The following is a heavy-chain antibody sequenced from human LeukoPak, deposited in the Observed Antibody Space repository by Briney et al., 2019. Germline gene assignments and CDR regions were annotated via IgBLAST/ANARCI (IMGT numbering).Heavy chain of an antibody. J-gene: IGHJ6*02. CDR2: IYYSGST. CDR3: ARDSGSSPYYYYGMDV. V-gene: IGHV4-31*03. D-gene: IGHD6-6*01. Sequence: SQTLSLTCTVSGGSISSGGYYWSWIRQHPGKGLEWIGYIYYSGSTYYNPSLKSRVTISVDTSKNQFSLKLSSVTAADTAVYYCARDSGSSPYYYYGMDVWGQGTTVTVSS. CDR1: GGSISSGGYY.